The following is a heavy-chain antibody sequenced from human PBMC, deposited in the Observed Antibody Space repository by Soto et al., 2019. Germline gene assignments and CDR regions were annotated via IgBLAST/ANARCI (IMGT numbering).Heavy chain of an antibody. D-gene: IGHD3-22*01. J-gene: IGHJ5*02. CDR2: IVVVSRNT. CDR1: GLTFTISA. Sequence: VAGGASGLTFTISAIPWVRQDRGQRLEWKGWIVVVSRNTNEAQKFQERVTITRDMSTSTAYMELSSLRSEDKAVYYCAADPSYTYYYDSSGYTSWFDTWGQGTLVTSSP. CDR3: AADPSYTYYYDSSGYTSWFDT. V-gene: IGHV1-58*02.